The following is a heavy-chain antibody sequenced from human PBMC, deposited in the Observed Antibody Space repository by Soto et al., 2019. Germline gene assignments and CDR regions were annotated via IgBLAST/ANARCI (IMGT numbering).Heavy chain of an antibody. Sequence: QVQLVQSGAEVRNPGSSVKVSCKASGDKFSSYTISWLRQAPGQGLEGMGRIVSVAGVPIYAQIFQGRITITADSPSSTAYMELTSLTSDDTAVYYCARDPSIAAVGIPLYSYYYMDVWGEGTAVTVSS. D-gene: IGHD6-13*01. CDR1: GDKFSSYT. J-gene: IGHJ6*03. V-gene: IGHV1-69*08. CDR2: IVSVAGVP. CDR3: ARDPSIAAVGIPLYSYYYMDV.